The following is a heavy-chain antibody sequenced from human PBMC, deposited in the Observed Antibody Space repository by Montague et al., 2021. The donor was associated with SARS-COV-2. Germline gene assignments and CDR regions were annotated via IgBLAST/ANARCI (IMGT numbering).Heavy chain of an antibody. J-gene: IGHJ6*02. D-gene: IGHD3-10*01. CDR3: ARVGVGTMVRGVIPGYYCYGMDV. V-gene: IGHV4-61*02. CDR2: IYTSGST. CDR1: GGSISSGSYY. Sequence: TLSLTCTVSGGSISSGSYYWSWIRQPAGKGLEWIGRIYTSGSTNYNPSLKSRVTISVDTSKNQFSLRLSSVTAADTAVYYCARVGVGTMVRGVIPGYYCYGMDVWGQGTTVTVSS.